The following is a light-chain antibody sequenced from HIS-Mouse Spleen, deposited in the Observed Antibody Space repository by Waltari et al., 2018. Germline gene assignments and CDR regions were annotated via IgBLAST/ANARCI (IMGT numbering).Light chain of an antibody. CDR1: QSVLYSSNNKNY. Sequence: DIVMTQSPDSLAVSLGERATINCKSSQSVLYSSNNKNYLAWYQQKPGQPPKLLIYVASTRESGVPDRFSGSGSGTDFTLTISSLQAEDVAVYYCQQYYSTPQTFGQGTKVEIK. V-gene: IGKV4-1*01. CDR2: VAS. CDR3: QQYYSTPQT. J-gene: IGKJ1*01.